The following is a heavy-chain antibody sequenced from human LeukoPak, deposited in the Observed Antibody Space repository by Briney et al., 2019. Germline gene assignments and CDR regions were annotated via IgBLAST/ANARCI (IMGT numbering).Heavy chain of an antibody. D-gene: IGHD3-22*01. CDR1: GFTFSNYW. Sequence: PGGSLRLSCAASGFTFSNYWMSWVRQAPGKGLEWVANIKQDGSEKCYVDSVKGRFTISRDNAKNSLYLQMNSLRAEDTAVYYCARDEEGSSYYYDSSGPLDYWGQGTLVTVSS. CDR3: ARDEEGSSYYYDSSGPLDY. J-gene: IGHJ4*02. V-gene: IGHV3-7*01. CDR2: IKQDGSEK.